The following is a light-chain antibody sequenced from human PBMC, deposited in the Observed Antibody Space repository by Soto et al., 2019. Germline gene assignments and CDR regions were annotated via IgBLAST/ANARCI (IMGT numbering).Light chain of an antibody. V-gene: IGLV2-14*01. Sequence: SALTQPASVSGSPGQSITLSCRGTSSDIGSYNQFAWYHHLPGKSPKLMIYAVSDRPPGVSDRFSGCKSGITASLTISGIQTEDEADYFCISYADSQSYLFGSGTKVTVL. CDR2: AVS. CDR3: ISYADSQSYL. CDR1: SSDIGSYNQ. J-gene: IGLJ1*01.